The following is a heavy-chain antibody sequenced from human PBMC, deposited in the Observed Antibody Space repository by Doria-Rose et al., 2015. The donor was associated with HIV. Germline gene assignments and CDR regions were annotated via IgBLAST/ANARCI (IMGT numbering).Heavy chain of an antibody. CDR1: GVSLSSPGMG. Sequence: SGPVLVKPTETLTLTCTVSGVSLSSPGMGVSWIRQPPGKALEWLANIFSNDERSYKTSLRSRLTISRGTSKSQLVLTMTAMDPVDTATYYCARIKSSRWYHKYYFDFWGQGTLVIVSA. CDR3: ARIKSSRWYHKYYFDF. D-gene: IGHD6-13*01. CDR2: IFSNDER. J-gene: IGHJ4*02. V-gene: IGHV2-26*01.